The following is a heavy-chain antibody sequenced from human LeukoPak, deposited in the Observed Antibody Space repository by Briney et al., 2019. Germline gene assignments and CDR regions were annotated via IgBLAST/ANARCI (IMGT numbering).Heavy chain of an antibody. D-gene: IGHD6-13*01. CDR1: GFPFNAYW. CDR2: IRQDGDTK. Sequence: GGSLRLSCAASGFPFNAYWMSWVRQAPGKGLEWVANIRQDGDTKYYVDSVKGRFTISRDNAMNSLYLQMNSLRAEDTAIYYCARSLPYGTTWYGRSDFWGQGTLVTVSS. V-gene: IGHV3-7*03. CDR3: ARSLPYGTTWYGRSDF. J-gene: IGHJ4*02.